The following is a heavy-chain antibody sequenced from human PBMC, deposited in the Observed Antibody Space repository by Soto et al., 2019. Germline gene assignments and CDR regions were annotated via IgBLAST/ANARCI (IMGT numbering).Heavy chain of an antibody. CDR1: GFSFSSYG. D-gene: IGHD2-21*02. CDR2: ISYDGSNK. CDR3: LPGDCVDY. Sequence: GGSLRLSCAASGFSFSSYGMHWFRQAPGKGLEWVAVISYDGSNKYYADSVKGRFTISRDNSKNTLYLQMNSLRAEDTAVYYCLPGDCVDYWGQGTLVTVS. J-gene: IGHJ4*02. V-gene: IGHV3-30*03.